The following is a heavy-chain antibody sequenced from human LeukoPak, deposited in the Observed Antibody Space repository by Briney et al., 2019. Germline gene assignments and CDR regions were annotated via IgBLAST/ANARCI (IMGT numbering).Heavy chain of an antibody. Sequence: ASVKVSCKASGGTFSSYAISWVRQAPGQGLEWMGRIIPILGIANYAQKFQGRVTITADKSTSTAYMELSGLRSEDTAVYYCARGLGCSGGSCYDYYGMDVWGQGTTVTVSS. CDR1: GGTFSSYA. CDR2: IIPILGIA. CDR3: ARGLGCSGGSCYDYYGMDV. J-gene: IGHJ6*02. V-gene: IGHV1-69*04. D-gene: IGHD2-15*01.